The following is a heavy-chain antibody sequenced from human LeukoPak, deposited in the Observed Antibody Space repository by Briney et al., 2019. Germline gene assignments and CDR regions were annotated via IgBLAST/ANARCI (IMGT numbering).Heavy chain of an antibody. CDR1: GGSISSHY. V-gene: IGHV4-59*11. CDR2: IHYTGTT. J-gene: IGHJ4*02. CDR3: ARDSYGDYDY. D-gene: IGHD4-17*01. Sequence: SETLSLTCIVSGGSISSHYWSWIRQTPGKGLEWIGDIHYTGTTKYNPSVKSRVTISLDTSKNQFSLELSSVTAADTAVYYCARDSYGDYDYWGQGTLVTVSS.